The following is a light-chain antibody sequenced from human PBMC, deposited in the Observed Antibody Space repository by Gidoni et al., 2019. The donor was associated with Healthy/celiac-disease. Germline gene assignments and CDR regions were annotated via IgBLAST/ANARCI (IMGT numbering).Light chain of an antibody. V-gene: IGKV2-28*01. CDR3: MQALQTPPT. CDR1: QSPLHSNGYNY. J-gene: IGKJ4*01. Sequence: IVMTQSPLSLPVTPGEPASISCRSSQSPLHSNGYNYLDWYLQKPGQSPQLLIYLGSNRASGVPDRFSGSGSGTDFTLKISRVEAGDVGVYYCMQALQTPPTFXGXTKVEIK. CDR2: LGS.